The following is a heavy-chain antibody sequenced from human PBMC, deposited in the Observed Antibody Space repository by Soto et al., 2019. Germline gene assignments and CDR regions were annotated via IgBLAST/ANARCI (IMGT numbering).Heavy chain of an antibody. J-gene: IGHJ6*02. CDR3: VREGPGWGGMDV. D-gene: IGHD3-16*01. CDR1: GFTFSSYW. CDR2: INSDGSST. V-gene: IGHV3-74*01. Sequence: PGGSLRLSCAASGFTFSSYWMHWVRQAPGKGLVWVSRINSDGSSTSYADSVKGRFTISRDNAKNTLYLQMNSLRAEDTAVYYCVREGPGWGGMDVWGQGTTVTSP.